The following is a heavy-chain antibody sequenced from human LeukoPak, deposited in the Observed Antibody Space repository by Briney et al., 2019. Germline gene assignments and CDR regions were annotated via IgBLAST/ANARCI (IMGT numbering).Heavy chain of an antibody. V-gene: IGHV3-7*01. CDR2: INPDGSNM. CDR1: GFSFSSYW. D-gene: IGHD3-3*01. Sequence: GSLRLSCAASGFSFSSYWMSWVRQAPGKGLEWVANINPDGSNMLYVDSVRGRFTISRDNAKNSLYLQMNNLRAEDTAVYFCVSGFLQWLYWGQGTLVTVSS. J-gene: IGHJ4*02. CDR3: VSGFLQWLY.